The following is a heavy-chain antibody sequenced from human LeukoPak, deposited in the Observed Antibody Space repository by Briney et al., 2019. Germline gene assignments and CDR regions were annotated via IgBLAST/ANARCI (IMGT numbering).Heavy chain of an antibody. D-gene: IGHD2-2*02. Sequence: PSETLSLTCAVYGGSFSGYYWSWIRQPPGQGLEWIGEINHSGSTNYNPSLKSRVTISVDTSKNQFSLKLSSVTAADTPVYYCARGQRSRYSVVVPAAIRGFEYNYWGQGTLVTVSS. J-gene: IGHJ4*02. V-gene: IGHV4-34*01. CDR2: INHSGST. CDR3: ARGQRSRYSVVVPAAIRGFEYNY. CDR1: GGSFSGYY.